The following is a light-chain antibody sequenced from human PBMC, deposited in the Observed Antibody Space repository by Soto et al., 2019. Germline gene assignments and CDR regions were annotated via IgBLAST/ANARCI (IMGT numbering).Light chain of an antibody. CDR1: QDIKTY. J-gene: IGKJ4*01. Sequence: IQLTQSPSSLSASVGDRVSITCRASQDIKTYLAWYQQKPGKAPTLLIYAASTLQSGVPSRFSGSGFGTDFTLTISSLQAEDFASYYCQQLRSYPSTFGGGTKVDIK. CDR3: QQLRSYPST. CDR2: AAS. V-gene: IGKV1-9*01.